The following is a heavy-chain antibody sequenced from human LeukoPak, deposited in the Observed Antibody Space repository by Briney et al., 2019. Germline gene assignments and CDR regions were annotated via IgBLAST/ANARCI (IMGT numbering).Heavy chain of an antibody. CDR2: ISYDGSNK. D-gene: IGHD1-20*01. V-gene: IGHV3-30-3*01. Sequence: PGGSLRLSCAASGFTFSSYAMHWVRQAPGKGLEWVAVISYDGSNKYYADSVKGRFTISRDNSKNTLYLQMNSLRAEDTAVYYCAKAYNWNDGAFDIWGQGTMVTVS. J-gene: IGHJ3*02. CDR1: GFTFSSYA. CDR3: AKAYNWNDGAFDI.